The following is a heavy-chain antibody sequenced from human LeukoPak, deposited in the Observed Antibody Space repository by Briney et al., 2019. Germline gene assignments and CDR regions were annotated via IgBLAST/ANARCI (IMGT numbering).Heavy chain of an antibody. CDR2: IWFDGSEK. D-gene: IGHD3-10*01. CDR3: ARASYGSGSYFFDY. V-gene: IGHV3-33*01. CDR1: GFTSSNYG. J-gene: IGHJ4*02. Sequence: GRSLRLSCAGSGFTSSNYGMHWVRQAPGKGLEWVAVIWFDGSEKYFADSVKGRFTISRDNSKNTLYLQMNSLRAEDTALYYCARASYGSGSYFFDYWGQGTLVTVSA.